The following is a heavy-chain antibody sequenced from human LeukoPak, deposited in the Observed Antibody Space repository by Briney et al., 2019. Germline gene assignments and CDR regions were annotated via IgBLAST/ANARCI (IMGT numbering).Heavy chain of an antibody. CDR1: GFTFSSYG. Sequence: GRSLRLSCAASGFTFSSYGMHRVRQAPGKGLEWVAVISYDGSNKYYADSVKGRFTISRDNSKNTLYLQMNSLRAEDTAVYYCAKPPGWYYYYYGMDVWGKGTTVTVSS. V-gene: IGHV3-30*18. D-gene: IGHD6-19*01. CDR2: ISYDGSNK. CDR3: AKPPGWYYYYYGMDV. J-gene: IGHJ6*04.